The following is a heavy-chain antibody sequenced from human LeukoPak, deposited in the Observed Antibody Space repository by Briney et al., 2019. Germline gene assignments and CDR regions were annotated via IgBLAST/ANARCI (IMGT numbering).Heavy chain of an antibody. CDR2: ISRDDDK. CDR3: AHTGSAHGDDWFDP. J-gene: IGHJ5*02. Sequence: SGPTLVKPTETLTLTCTFSGFSLNSSGVGVGRIRQPPGKALEWLALISRDDDKRYSPSLKSRLSITKDTSKNQVVLTLANLDPVDTATYYCAHTGSAHGDDWFDPWGQGTLVTVSS. V-gene: IGHV2-5*02. D-gene: IGHD7-27*01. CDR1: GFSLNSSGVG.